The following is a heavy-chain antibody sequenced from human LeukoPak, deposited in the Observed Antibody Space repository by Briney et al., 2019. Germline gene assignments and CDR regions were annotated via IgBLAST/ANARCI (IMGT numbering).Heavy chain of an antibody. J-gene: IGHJ6*02. CDR2: IRGKPNNYAT. D-gene: IGHD5-18*01. Sequence: GGSLRLSCAASGFAFSGSAIHWVRQASGKGLEWVGRIRGKPNNYATVYAASVNGRFTISRDDSKNTAYLQVNSLKIEDTAVYYCTRGGYSMDTGCYYAMDVWGQGTTVTVSS. CDR3: TRGGYSMDTGCYYAMDV. V-gene: IGHV3-73*01. CDR1: GFAFSGSA.